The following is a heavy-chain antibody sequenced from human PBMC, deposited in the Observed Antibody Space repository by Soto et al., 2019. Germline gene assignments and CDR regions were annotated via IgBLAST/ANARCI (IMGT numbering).Heavy chain of an antibody. Sequence: SVKVSCKASGGTFSSYAISWVRQAPGQGLEWMGGIIPIFGTANYAQKFQGRVTITADESTSTAYMELSSLRSEDTAVYYCAREGEQWLPFDYWGQGTLVTVSS. CDR1: GGTFSSYA. CDR2: IIPIFGTA. V-gene: IGHV1-69*13. J-gene: IGHJ4*02. CDR3: AREGEQWLPFDY. D-gene: IGHD6-19*01.